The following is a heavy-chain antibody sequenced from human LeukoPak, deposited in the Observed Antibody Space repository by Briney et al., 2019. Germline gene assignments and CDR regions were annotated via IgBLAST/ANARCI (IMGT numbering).Heavy chain of an antibody. D-gene: IGHD3-10*01. V-gene: IGHV4-59*12. J-gene: IGHJ6*03. CDR1: GAYFTNYY. CDR2: SSYNGNT. Sequence: PSETLSLTCTVSGAYFTNYYWSFIRQPPGKGLEWIGFSSYNGNTNYNPSLKSRVTISLDMSKNQFSLRLSSVTAADTAVYYCARRRGPYYYYYYMDVWGKGTTVTISS. CDR3: ARRRGPYYYYYYMDV.